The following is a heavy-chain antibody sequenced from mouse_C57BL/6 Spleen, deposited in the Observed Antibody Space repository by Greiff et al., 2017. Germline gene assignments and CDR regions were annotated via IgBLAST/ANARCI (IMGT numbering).Heavy chain of an antibody. CDR2: ISDGGSYT. V-gene: IGHV5-4*01. Sequence: EVTLVESGGGLVKPGGSLKLSCAASGFTFSSYAMSWVRQTPEKRLEWVATISDGGSYTYYPDNVKGRFTISRDNAKNNLYLQRSHLKSEDTAMYYCARDPVYYGYSYWYFDVWGTGTTVTVSS. CDR1: GFTFSSYA. D-gene: IGHD2-2*01. CDR3: ARDPVYYGYSYWYFDV. J-gene: IGHJ1*03.